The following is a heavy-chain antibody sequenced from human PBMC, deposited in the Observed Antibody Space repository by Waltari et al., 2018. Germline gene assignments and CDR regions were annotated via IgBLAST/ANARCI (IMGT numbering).Heavy chain of an antibody. V-gene: IGHV1-69*02. CDR2: IIPILGIA. CDR3: ASGLGPGVPEGY. D-gene: IGHD7-27*01. J-gene: IGHJ4*02. Sequence: QVQLVQSGAEVKKPGSSVKVSCKASGGTFRRYTISWVRQAPGQGLEWMGRIIPILGIANYAQKFQGRVTITADKSTSTAYMELSSLRSEDTAVYYCASGLGPGVPEGYWGQGTLVTVSS. CDR1: GGTFRRYT.